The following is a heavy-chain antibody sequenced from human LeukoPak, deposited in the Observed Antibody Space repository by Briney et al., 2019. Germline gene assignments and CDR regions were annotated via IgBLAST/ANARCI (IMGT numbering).Heavy chain of an antibody. D-gene: IGHD2-8*02. Sequence: SETLSLTCAVYGGSFSGYYWSWIRQPPGKGLEWIGEINHSGSTNYNPSLKSRVTISVDTSKNQFSLKLSSVTAADTAVYYCARGSWVLAFDIWGQGTMVTVSS. V-gene: IGHV4-34*01. CDR3: ARGSWVLAFDI. CDR1: GGSFSGYY. CDR2: INHSGST. J-gene: IGHJ3*02.